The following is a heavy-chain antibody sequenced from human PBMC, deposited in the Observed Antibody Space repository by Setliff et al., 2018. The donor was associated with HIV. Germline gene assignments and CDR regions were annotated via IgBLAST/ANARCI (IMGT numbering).Heavy chain of an antibody. D-gene: IGHD1-20*01. CDR2: IYGSGDT. Sequence: GGSLRLSCAASGFTLSNTYMAWVRQAPGKRPEWVSTIYGSGDTYHADSVKGRFTLSRDTSKNTIYLQMNSLRREDTAVYYCARVLLYNTALDKWGQGTLVTVSS. CDR1: GFTLSNTY. V-gene: IGHV3-66*02. J-gene: IGHJ4*02. CDR3: ARVLLYNTALDK.